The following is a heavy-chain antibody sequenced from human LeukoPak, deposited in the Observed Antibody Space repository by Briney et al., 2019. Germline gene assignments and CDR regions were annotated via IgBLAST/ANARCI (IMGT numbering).Heavy chain of an antibody. Sequence: GESLKISCKGSGYSFASYWIGWVRQMPGKGLEWMGIIYPGDSDTRYSPSFQGQVTISADKSISTAYLQWSSLKASDTAMYYCARRIAVAAKGPNWFDPWGPGTLVTVSS. CDR3: ARRIAVAAKGPNWFDP. V-gene: IGHV5-51*01. CDR1: GYSFASYW. CDR2: IYPGDSDT. J-gene: IGHJ5*02. D-gene: IGHD6-19*01.